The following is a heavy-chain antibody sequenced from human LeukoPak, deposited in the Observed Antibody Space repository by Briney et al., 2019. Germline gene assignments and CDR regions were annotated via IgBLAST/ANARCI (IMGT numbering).Heavy chain of an antibody. J-gene: IGHJ3*02. CDR2: ISYDGSNK. CDR1: GFTFSSYA. D-gene: IGHD3-3*01. V-gene: IGHV3-30-3*01. Sequence: GGSLRLSCAASGFTFSSYAMHWVRQAPGRGLEWVAVISYDGSNKYYADSVKGRFTISRDNSKNTLYLQMNSLRAEDTAVYYCASEYYDFWSGQLGDAFDIWGQGTMVTVSS. CDR3: ASEYYDFWSGQLGDAFDI.